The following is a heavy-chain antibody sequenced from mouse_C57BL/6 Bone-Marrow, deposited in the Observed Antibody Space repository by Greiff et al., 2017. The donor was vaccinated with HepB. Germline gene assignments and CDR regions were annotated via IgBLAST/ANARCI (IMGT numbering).Heavy chain of an antibody. CDR3: ARYSSTMVAYYYAMDY. D-gene: IGHD2-2*01. CDR1: GFTFTDYY. V-gene: IGHV7-3*01. Sequence: EVQLVEPGGGLVQPGGSLSLSCAASGFTFTDYYMSWVRQPPGKALEWLGFIRNKANGYTTEYSASVKARFTISRATSQSILYLQMNPLRAEDSATYYCARYSSTMVAYYYAMDYWGQGTTVTVSS. J-gene: IGHJ4*01. CDR2: IRNKANGYTT.